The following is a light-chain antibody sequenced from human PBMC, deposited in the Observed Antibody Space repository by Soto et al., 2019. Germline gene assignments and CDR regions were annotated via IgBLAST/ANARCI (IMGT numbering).Light chain of an antibody. CDR1: QSVSSN. CDR2: GAS. V-gene: IGKV3-15*01. J-gene: IGKJ1*01. CDR3: QQSYITPVT. Sequence: IVMRQSPATLSVSPGERATLSCRASQSVSSNLAWYQQKHGQAPRLLIYGASTRATGIPARFSGSGSGTEFTLTISSLQSEDFATYYCQQSYITPVTFGQGAKVDIK.